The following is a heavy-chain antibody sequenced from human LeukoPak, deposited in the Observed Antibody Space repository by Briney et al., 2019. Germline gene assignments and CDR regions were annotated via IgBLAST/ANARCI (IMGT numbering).Heavy chain of an antibody. Sequence: GGSLRLSCASSIHTFSLYTINCVRQAPGKGLEWVSYISSSSSTVYYADSVKGRFTISRDNAKNSLYLQMNSLRDEDTAVYYCARYVRWVRFVVDHWGQGIPVTVSS. CDR1: IHTFSLYT. D-gene: IGHD5-12*01. V-gene: IGHV3-48*02. CDR2: ISSSSSTV. CDR3: ARYVRWVRFVVDH. J-gene: IGHJ4*02.